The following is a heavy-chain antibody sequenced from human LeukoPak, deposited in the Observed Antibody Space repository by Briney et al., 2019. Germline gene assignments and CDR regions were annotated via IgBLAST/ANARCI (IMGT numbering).Heavy chain of an antibody. CDR3: ARSHGSGSYYNLNDY. CDR2: IYHSGST. CDR1: GGSISSSNW. J-gene: IGHJ4*02. D-gene: IGHD3-10*01. V-gene: IGHV4-4*02. Sequence: SETLSLTCAVSGGSISSSNWWSWVRQPPGKGLEWIGEIYHSGSTNYNPSLKSRVTIAVDKSKNQFSLKLNSVTAADTAVYYCARSHGSGSYYNLNDYWGQGTLVTVSS.